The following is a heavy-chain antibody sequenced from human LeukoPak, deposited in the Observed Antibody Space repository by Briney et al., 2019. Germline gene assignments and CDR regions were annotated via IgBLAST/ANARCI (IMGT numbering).Heavy chain of an antibody. V-gene: IGHV1-18*01. CDR3: AKVDPPIVAGARGDAFEI. CDR1: GYRFSNFG. J-gene: IGHJ3*02. CDR2: TSPYDDNP. D-gene: IGHD1-26*01. Sequence: ASVKVSCKASGYRFSNFGITWVRQAPGQGLEWMGWTSPYDDNPEYAKKFQGRVTMTTDTSTSTAYMELRSLRPDDTAMYYCAKVDPPIVAGARGDAFEIWGQGTLVTVCS.